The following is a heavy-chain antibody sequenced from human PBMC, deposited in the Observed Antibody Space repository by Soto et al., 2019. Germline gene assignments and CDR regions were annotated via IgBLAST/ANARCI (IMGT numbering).Heavy chain of an antibody. CDR3: ARGPSPSLILPWFDP. J-gene: IGHJ5*01. CDR2: IHYNGGT. CDR1: GCSINDYY. V-gene: IGHV4-59*01. Sequence: PSESLSRPCAVSGCSINDYYWSWMRQPPGKGLEWIAYIHYNGGTNYNPSLKSRVTISLDRSKNQFSLKLSSGTAADTSLYFCARGPSPSLILPWFDPWGQGTLVTVSS.